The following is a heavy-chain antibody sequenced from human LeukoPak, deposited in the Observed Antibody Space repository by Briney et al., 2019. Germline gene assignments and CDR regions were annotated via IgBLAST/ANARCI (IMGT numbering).Heavy chain of an antibody. D-gene: IGHD3-22*01. CDR1: GGSISSGSYY. Sequence: RPSETLSLTCTVSGGSISSGSYYWGWIRQPPGKGREWFGRIYFSGSIYYNPSLNSRVTISVDTSKNQFSLKVSSLTAADTAVYYCARRYDSSGYYVWGQGTLVTVSS. CDR2: IYFSGSI. V-gene: IGHV4-39*01. J-gene: IGHJ4*02. CDR3: ARRYDSSGYYV.